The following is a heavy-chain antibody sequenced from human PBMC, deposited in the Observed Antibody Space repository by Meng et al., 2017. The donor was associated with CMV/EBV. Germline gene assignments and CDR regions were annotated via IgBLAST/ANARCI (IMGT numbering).Heavy chain of an antibody. CDR2: MNPNSGNT. D-gene: IGHD3-22*01. J-gene: IGHJ5*02. Sequence: ASVKVSCKASGYTFTSYDINWVRQATGQGLEWMGWMNPNSGNTGYAQKFQGRVTMTRNTSISTAYMELSSLRSEDTAVYYCARTRGDDSSGSFPHWFDPWGQGTLVTVSS. CDR3: ARTRGDDSSGSFPHWFDP. V-gene: IGHV1-8*01. CDR1: GYTFTSYD.